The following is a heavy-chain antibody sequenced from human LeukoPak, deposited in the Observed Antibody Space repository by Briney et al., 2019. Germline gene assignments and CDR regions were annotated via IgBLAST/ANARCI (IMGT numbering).Heavy chain of an antibody. Sequence: GGSLRLSCAASGFTVSSNYMSWVRQAPGKGLEWVSVIYSGGSTYYADSVKGRFTISRDNSKNTLSLQMNSLRAEDTAVYYCASSLGGYYYDTLYAFDIWGQGTMVTVSS. CDR1: GFTVSSNY. J-gene: IGHJ3*02. V-gene: IGHV3-66*01. D-gene: IGHD3-22*01. CDR2: IYSGGST. CDR3: ASSLGGYYYDTLYAFDI.